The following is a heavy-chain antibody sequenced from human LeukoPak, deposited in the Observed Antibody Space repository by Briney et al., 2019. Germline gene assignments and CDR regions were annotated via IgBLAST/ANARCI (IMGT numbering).Heavy chain of an antibody. CDR1: GGSISGYH. CDR3: ARGGLENGYHANDGFDI. D-gene: IGHD3-22*01. Sequence: SETLSLTCTVSGGSISGYHWSWIRQPPGKGLDWIGYIYYSGSTKYNPSPKSRVTMSVDTSKNQFSLKLSSVTAADTAVYYCARGGLENGYHANDGFDICGQGTMVTVSS. V-gene: IGHV4-59*01. CDR2: IYYSGST. J-gene: IGHJ3*02.